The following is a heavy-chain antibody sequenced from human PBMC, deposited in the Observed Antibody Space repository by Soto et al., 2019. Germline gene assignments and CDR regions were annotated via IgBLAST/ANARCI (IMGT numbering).Heavy chain of an antibody. J-gene: IGHJ5*01. CDR3: STRAYDTNGYYRFDP. CDR1: GGSISSGDYY. Sequence: TLSLTCTVSGGSISSGDYYWSWIRQPPGKGLEWMGDIYYSGSTYYNPSLKSRVTISLDTSKNQFSLNLSSVTAADTAMYYCSTRAYDTNGYYRFDPWGQGTLVTVSS. D-gene: IGHD3-22*01. CDR2: IYYSGST. V-gene: IGHV4-30-4*03.